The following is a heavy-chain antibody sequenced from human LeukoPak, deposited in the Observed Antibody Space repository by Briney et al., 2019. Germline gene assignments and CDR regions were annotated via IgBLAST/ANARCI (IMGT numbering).Heavy chain of an antibody. CDR3: AKDQGTDYYDSSGGLDY. V-gene: IGHV3-23*01. CDR2: ISGSGGST. Sequence: GGSLRLSCAASGFTFSSYAMSWVRQAPGKGLEWVSAISGSGGSTYYADSVKGRFTISRDNAKNSLYLQVNSLRAEDTALYYCAKDQGTDYYDSSGGLDYWGQGTLVTVSS. D-gene: IGHD3-22*01. J-gene: IGHJ4*02. CDR1: GFTFSSYA.